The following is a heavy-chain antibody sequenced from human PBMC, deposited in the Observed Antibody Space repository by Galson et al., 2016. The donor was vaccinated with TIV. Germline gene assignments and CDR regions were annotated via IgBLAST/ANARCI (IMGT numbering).Heavy chain of an antibody. J-gene: IGHJ5*02. CDR2: INLNSGGT. Sequence: QSGAEVKKPGESLKISCKASGYRFVDYYMNWVRQAPGRGLEWMGWINLNSGGTVYAQKFQGRVTMTRDTSVSTAYMELSRLMSDDTAVYYCAREAYCDLERCHNWFDPWGQGTLVTVSS. D-gene: IGHD2-21*01. CDR1: GYRFVDYY. CDR3: AREAYCDLERCHNWFDP. V-gene: IGHV1-2*02.